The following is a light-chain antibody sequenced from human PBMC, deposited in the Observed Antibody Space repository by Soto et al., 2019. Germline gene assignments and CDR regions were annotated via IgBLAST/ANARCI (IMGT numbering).Light chain of an antibody. Sequence: EVVLTQSPVTLSLSPGERATLSCRASQSFRGLLAWYQQKPGQAPRLLIYDAYNRATGIPPRFSCSGSGTDFTLTISSLEPEDSALYYCQQRHMWPITFGQGTRLEIK. CDR2: DAY. V-gene: IGKV3-11*01. CDR1: QSFRGL. CDR3: QQRHMWPIT. J-gene: IGKJ5*01.